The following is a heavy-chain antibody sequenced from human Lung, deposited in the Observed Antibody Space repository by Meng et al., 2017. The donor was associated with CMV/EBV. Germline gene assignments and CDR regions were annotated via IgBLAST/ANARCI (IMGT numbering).Heavy chain of an antibody. CDR1: GFSFTNSW. Sequence: EXXKISCKASGFSFTNSWVGWVRQMPGKGLEWMAFIYPGDSETKYSPAFQGQVTISADKSISTAYLQWSSLKASDTAMYYCAKAPNLYYYYGLDVWGQGTXVTSSS. CDR2: IYPGDSET. J-gene: IGHJ6*02. V-gene: IGHV5-51*01. CDR3: AKAPNLYYYYGLDV.